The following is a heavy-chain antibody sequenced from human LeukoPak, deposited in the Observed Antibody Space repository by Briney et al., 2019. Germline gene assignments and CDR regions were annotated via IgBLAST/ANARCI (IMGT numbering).Heavy chain of an antibody. CDR3: ASISSDCNGGSCYSEKDD. CDR1: GFTFSAYG. Sequence: GGSLRLSCAASGFTFSAYGMHWVCQAPGKGLEWVSGINWNGGSTAYADSVKGRFTISRDNAKNSLYLQMNSLRAEDTALYYCASISSDCNGGSCYSEKDDWGQGTLVTVSS. CDR2: INWNGGST. D-gene: IGHD2-15*01. V-gene: IGHV3-20*04. J-gene: IGHJ4*02.